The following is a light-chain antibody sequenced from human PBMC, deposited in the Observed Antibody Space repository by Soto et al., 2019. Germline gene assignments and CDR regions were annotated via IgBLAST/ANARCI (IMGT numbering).Light chain of an antibody. V-gene: IGKV1-5*03. Sequence: DIQMTQSPSPLSASVGDRVTITCRASQSISSWLAWYQQKPGKAPKLLIYKASSLESGVPSRFSGSGSGTEFALTISSLQPDDFATYYCQQYNSYSWTFGQGTMVEIK. CDR2: KAS. J-gene: IGKJ1*01. CDR1: QSISSW. CDR3: QQYNSYSWT.